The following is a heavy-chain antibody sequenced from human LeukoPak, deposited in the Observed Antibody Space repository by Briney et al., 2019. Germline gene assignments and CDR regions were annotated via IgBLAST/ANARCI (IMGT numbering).Heavy chain of an antibody. Sequence: GGSLRLSCAASGFTFSSYGMHWVRQAPGKGLEWVAVVSYDGSNKYYADSVKGRFTISRDNSKNTLYLQMNSLRAEDTAVYYCAKDVEYDILTGPDYWGQGTLVTVSS. J-gene: IGHJ4*02. V-gene: IGHV3-30*18. D-gene: IGHD3-9*01. CDR2: VSYDGSNK. CDR1: GFTFSSYG. CDR3: AKDVEYDILTGPDY.